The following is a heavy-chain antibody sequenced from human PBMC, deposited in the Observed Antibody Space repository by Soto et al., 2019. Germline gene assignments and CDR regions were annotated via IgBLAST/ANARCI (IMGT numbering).Heavy chain of an antibody. CDR3: AHRGGGIVDWYFDL. J-gene: IGHJ2*01. Sequence: QITLNESGPPLVKPTQTLTLTCTFSGFSLGTYGVGVGWIRQPPGKALEWLALIYWDDDKRYSPSLKSRLTLTTYTSKRQVFLTLTNMDPVDTATYYCAHRGGGIVDWYFDLWGRGTPVIVSS. CDR2: IYWDDDK. D-gene: IGHD1-26*01. CDR1: GFSLGTYGVG. V-gene: IGHV2-5*02.